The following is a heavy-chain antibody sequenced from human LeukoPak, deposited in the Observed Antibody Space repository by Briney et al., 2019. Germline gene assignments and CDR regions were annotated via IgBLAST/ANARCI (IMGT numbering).Heavy chain of an antibody. CDR1: GFTFSSYW. CDR3: TRDTGCSGGTCYSFYDY. V-gene: IGHV3-7*01. CDR2: IKQDGSEK. J-gene: IGHJ4*02. Sequence: PGGSLRLSCAASGFTFSSYWMTWVRQAPGKGPEWVANIKQDGSEKYVDPVKGRFTISRDNAKNSLYLQMNSLRAEDTAVYYCTRDTGCSGGTCYSFYDYWGQGTLVTVSS. D-gene: IGHD2-15*01.